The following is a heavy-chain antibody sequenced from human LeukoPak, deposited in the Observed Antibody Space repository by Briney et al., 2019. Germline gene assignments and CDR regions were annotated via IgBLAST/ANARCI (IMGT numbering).Heavy chain of an antibody. D-gene: IGHD6-13*01. V-gene: IGHV3-23*01. CDR1: AFTFSSYG. Sequence: GGSLRLSCAASAFTFSSYGMSWVRQAPGKGLEWVSAISGSGTSTYYADSVKGRFTISRDNSKNTLYLQMNSLRAEDTAVYYCAKSFGPVIAAAGTGADWGQGTLVTVSS. CDR2: ISGSGTST. J-gene: IGHJ4*02. CDR3: AKSFGPVIAAAGTGAD.